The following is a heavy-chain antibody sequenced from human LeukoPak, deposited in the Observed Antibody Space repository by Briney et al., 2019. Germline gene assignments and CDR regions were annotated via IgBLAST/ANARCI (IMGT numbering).Heavy chain of an antibody. CDR2: ISGSGSDM. Sequence: GGSLRLSCVVSGFGFSDSYMTWIRQTPGKGLEWLAYISGSGSDMYYADSVKGRFTISRDNAKNSLYLQMNSLRAEDTAVYYCARATSMVYYYYYYMDVWGKGTTVTISS. J-gene: IGHJ6*03. CDR1: GFGFSDSY. D-gene: IGHD3-10*01. V-gene: IGHV3-11*04. CDR3: ARATSMVYYYYYYMDV.